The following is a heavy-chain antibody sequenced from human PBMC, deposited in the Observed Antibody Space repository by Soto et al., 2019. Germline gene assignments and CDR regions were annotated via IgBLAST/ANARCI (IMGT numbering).Heavy chain of an antibody. V-gene: IGHV1-46*01. J-gene: IGHJ4*02. CDR2: INPSGGST. CDR1: GYTFTSYY. D-gene: IGHD3-16*01. CDR3: ARDELQMAPGGNLTQFDY. Sequence: GASVKVSCKASGYTFTSYYMHWVRQAPGQGLEWMGIINPSGGSTSYAQKFQGRVTMTRDTSTSTVYMELSSLRSEDTAVYYCARDELQMAPGGNLTQFDYWGQGTLVTVSS.